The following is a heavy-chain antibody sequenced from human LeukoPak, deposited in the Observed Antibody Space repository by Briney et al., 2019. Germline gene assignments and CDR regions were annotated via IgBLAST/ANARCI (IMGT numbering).Heavy chain of an antibody. D-gene: IGHD5-24*01. V-gene: IGHV1-69*04. Sequence: ASVKVSCKASGGTFSSYAISWVRQAPGQGLEWMGRIIPIFGIANYAQKFQGRVTITADKSTSTAYMELSSLRSEDTAVYYCARDSDSRDGYNSRPPDYWGQGTLVTVSS. J-gene: IGHJ4*02. CDR2: IIPIFGIA. CDR1: GGTFSSYA. CDR3: ARDSDSRDGYNSRPPDY.